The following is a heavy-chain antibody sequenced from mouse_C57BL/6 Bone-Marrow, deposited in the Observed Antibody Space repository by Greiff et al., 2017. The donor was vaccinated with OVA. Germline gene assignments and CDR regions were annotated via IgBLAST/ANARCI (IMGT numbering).Heavy chain of an antibody. J-gene: IGHJ4*01. Sequence: SGAELVKPGASVKLSCKASGYTFTEYTIHWVKQRSGQGLEWIGWFYPGSGSIKYNEKFKDKATLTADKSSSTVYMELSRLTSEDSAVYFCARHEGRPYYGSSYDYAMDYWGQGTSVTVSS. D-gene: IGHD1-1*01. CDR3: ARHEGRPYYGSSYDYAMDY. CDR2: FYPGSGSI. V-gene: IGHV1-62-2*01. CDR1: GYTFTEYT.